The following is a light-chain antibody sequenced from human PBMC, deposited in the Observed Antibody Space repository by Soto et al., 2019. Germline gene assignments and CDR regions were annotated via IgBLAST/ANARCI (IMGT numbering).Light chain of an antibody. CDR2: DVT. V-gene: IGLV2-11*01. Sequence: QSVLTQPRSVSGSPGQSVTISCTGTSSDVGGYNYVSWYQQHPGKAPQIMTYDVTMRPSGVPDRCSGSKSGNTASLTISGLQAEDEADYYCCSYAGSHYVFGTGTKVTVL. CDR3: CSYAGSHYV. CDR1: SSDVGGYNY. J-gene: IGLJ1*01.